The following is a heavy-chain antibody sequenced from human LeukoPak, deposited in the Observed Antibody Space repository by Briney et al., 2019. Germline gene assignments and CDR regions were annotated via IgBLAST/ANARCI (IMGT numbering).Heavy chain of an antibody. V-gene: IGHV3-7*01. CDR3: AREARYCSSTSCSD. J-gene: IGHJ4*02. CDR1: GFTFSSYW. D-gene: IGHD2-2*01. Sequence: GGSLRLSCAASGFTFSSYWMSWVRQAPGKGLEWVANIKQDGSEKYYVDSVKGRFTISRDNSKNTLYLQMNSLRAEDTAVYYCAREARYCSSTSCSDWGQGTLVTVSS. CDR2: IKQDGSEK.